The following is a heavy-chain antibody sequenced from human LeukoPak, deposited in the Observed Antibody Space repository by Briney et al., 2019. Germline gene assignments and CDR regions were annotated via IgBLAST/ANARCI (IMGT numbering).Heavy chain of an antibody. Sequence: GGSLRLSCAASGFTFSSYAMSWVRQAPGKGLEWVSAISGSGGSTYYADSVKGRFTISRDNSKNTLYLQMNSLRAEDTAVYYCAKSVAAAGYYYYGMDVWGQGTTVTVSS. CDR2: ISGSGGST. J-gene: IGHJ6*02. CDR3: AKSVAAAGYYYYGMDV. V-gene: IGHV3-23*01. CDR1: GFTFSSYA. D-gene: IGHD6-13*01.